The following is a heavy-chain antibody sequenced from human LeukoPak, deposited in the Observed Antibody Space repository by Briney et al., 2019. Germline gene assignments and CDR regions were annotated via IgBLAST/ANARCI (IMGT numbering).Heavy chain of an antibody. CDR2: ISSTGGST. J-gene: IGHJ4*02. Sequence: GGSLRLSCAASGFTFSSYALHWVRQAPGKGLEYVSGISSTGGSTYYANSVKGRFTISRDNSKNTLYLQMGSLRAEDMAVYFCARASGIAVAGTRAADPSFDYWGQGTLVTVSS. CDR3: ARASGIAVAGTRAADPSFDY. CDR1: GFTFSSYA. D-gene: IGHD6-19*01. V-gene: IGHV3-64*01.